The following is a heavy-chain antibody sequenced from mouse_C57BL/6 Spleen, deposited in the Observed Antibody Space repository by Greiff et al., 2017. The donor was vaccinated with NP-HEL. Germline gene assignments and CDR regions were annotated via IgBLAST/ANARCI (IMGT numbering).Heavy chain of an antibody. CDR1: GYTFTSYG. V-gene: IGHV1-81*01. D-gene: IGHD4-1*01. CDR3: ASGGTAGTRGYAMDY. CDR2: IYPRSGNT. J-gene: IGHJ4*01. Sequence: QVQLQQSGAELARPGASVKLSCKASGYTFTSYGIRWVKQRTGQGLEWIGEIYPRSGNTYSNETFTGKAPMTADKSSSTAYMELLSRTSEDSAVYFCASGGTAGTRGYAMDYWGQGTSVTVSS.